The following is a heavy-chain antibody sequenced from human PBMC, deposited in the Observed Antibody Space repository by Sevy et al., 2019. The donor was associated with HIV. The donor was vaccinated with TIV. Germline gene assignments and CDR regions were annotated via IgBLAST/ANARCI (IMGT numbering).Heavy chain of an antibody. CDR1: GGSISSGGYY. CDR3: ARGIGRKWAYFDY. V-gene: IGHV4-31*03. CDR2: IYYSGST. J-gene: IGHJ4*02. Sequence: SETLSLTCTVSGGSISSGGYYWSWIRQHPGKGLEWIGYIYYSGSTYYNPSLKSRVTISVDTSKNQFSLKLSSVTAADTAVYYCARGIGRKWAYFDYWGQGTLVTVSS. D-gene: IGHD1-26*01.